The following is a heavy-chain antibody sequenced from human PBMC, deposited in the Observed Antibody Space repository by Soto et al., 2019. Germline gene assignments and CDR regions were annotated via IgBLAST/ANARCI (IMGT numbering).Heavy chain of an antibody. CDR3: AKDGSAFYDILTGLDY. D-gene: IGHD3-9*01. CDR2: ISGSGGST. V-gene: IGHV3-23*01. Sequence: HPGGSLRLSCAASGFTFSSYAMSWVRQAPGKGLEWVSAISGSGGSTYYADSVKGRFTISRDNSKNTLYLQMNSLRAEDTAVYYCAKDGSAFYDILTGLDYWGQGTLVTVSS. J-gene: IGHJ4*02. CDR1: GFTFSSYA.